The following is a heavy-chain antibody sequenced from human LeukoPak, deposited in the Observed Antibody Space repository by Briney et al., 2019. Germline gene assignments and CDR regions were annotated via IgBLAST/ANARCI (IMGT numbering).Heavy chain of an antibody. CDR1: GFTFSSYS. Sequence: PGGSLRLSCAASGFTFSSYSMNWVRQAPGKGLEWVSYISSSSSTIYYADSVKGRFTISRDNAKNSLYLQMNSLRAEDTAVYYCARDYCSSTSCYHLRNQPNYWGQGTLVTVSS. V-gene: IGHV3-48*01. D-gene: IGHD2-2*01. CDR3: ARDYCSSTSCYHLRNQPNY. J-gene: IGHJ4*02. CDR2: ISSSSSTI.